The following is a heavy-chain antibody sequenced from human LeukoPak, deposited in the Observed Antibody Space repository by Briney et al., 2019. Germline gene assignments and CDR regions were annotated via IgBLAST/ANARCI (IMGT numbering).Heavy chain of an antibody. CDR2: ISYDGSNK. CDR3: AGDRWTRPSYGMDV. CDR1: GFTFSSYA. Sequence: GGSLRLSCAASGFTFSSYAMHWVRQAPGKGLEWVAVISYDGSNKYYADSVKGRFTISRDNSKNTLYLQMNSLRAEDTAVYYCAGDRWTRPSYGMDVWGQGTTVTVSS. D-gene: IGHD3/OR15-3a*01. V-gene: IGHV3-30-3*01. J-gene: IGHJ6*02.